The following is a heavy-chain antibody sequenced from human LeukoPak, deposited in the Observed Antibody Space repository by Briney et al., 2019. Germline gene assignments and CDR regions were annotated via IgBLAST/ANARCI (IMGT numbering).Heavy chain of an antibody. CDR3: AKAKENYYDSSGYYLNWFDP. D-gene: IGHD3-22*01. V-gene: IGHV3-9*01. J-gene: IGHJ5*02. Sequence: GGSLRLSCAASGFTFDDYAMHWVRQPPGKGLEWVSGISWNSGSIGYADSVKGRFTISRDNAKNSLYLQMNSLRAEDTALYYCAKAKENYYDSSGYYLNWFDPWGQGTLVTVSS. CDR2: ISWNSGSI. CDR1: GFTFDDYA.